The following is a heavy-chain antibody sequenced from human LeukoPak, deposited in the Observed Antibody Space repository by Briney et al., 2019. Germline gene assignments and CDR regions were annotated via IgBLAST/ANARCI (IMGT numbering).Heavy chain of an antibody. V-gene: IGHV3-23*01. D-gene: IGHD6-19*01. CDR3: AKAPAGHGSLDY. J-gene: IGHJ4*02. CDR1: GFTFSSYA. CDR2: ISGSGGST. Sequence: GGSLRLSCAAFGFTFSSYAMSWVRQAPGKGLEWVSAISGSGGSTYYADSVKGRFTISRDNSKNTLYLQMNSLRAEDTAVYYCAKAPAGHGSLDYWGQGTLVTVSS.